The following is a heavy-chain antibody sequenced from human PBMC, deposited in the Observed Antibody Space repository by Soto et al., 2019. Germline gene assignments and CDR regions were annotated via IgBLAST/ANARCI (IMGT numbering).Heavy chain of an antibody. D-gene: IGHD6-19*01. CDR2: ISGSGGST. V-gene: IGHV3-23*01. CDR3: AKVKPPPIAVATMGREFDY. CDR1: GFTFSSYA. Sequence: LRLSCAASGFTFSSYAMSWVRQAPGKGLEWVSAISGSGGSTYYADSVKGRFTISRDNSKNTLYLQMNSLRAEDTAVYYCAKVKPPPIAVATMGREFDYWGQGTLVTVSS. J-gene: IGHJ4*02.